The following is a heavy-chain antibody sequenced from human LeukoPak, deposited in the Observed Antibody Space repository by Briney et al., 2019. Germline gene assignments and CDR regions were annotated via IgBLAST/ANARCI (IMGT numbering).Heavy chain of an antibody. V-gene: IGHV1-69*04. CDR2: IIPIFGIA. D-gene: IGHD3-10*01. Sequence: SVRVSCKASGGTFSSYAISWVRQAPGQGLEWMGRIIPIFGIANYAQKFQGRVTITADKSTSTAYMELSSLRSEDTAVYYCARLWFGESTFNYWGQGTLVTVSS. CDR1: GGTFSSYA. J-gene: IGHJ4*02. CDR3: ARLWFGESTFNY.